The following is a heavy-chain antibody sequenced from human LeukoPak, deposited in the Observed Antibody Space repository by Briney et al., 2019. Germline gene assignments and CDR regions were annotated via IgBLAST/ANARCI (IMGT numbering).Heavy chain of an antibody. CDR3: ARASRWLQVGFDY. D-gene: IGHD5-24*01. Sequence: GGSLRLSCAASGFTFSTCTIHWVRQAPGKGLEWVAVISYDGSSDYYADSVKGRFTISRDDSKNTLYLQMNSLRAEDTAVYYCARASRWLQVGFDYWGQGTPVTVSS. CDR2: ISYDGSSD. V-gene: IGHV3-30-3*01. J-gene: IGHJ4*02. CDR1: GFTFSTCT.